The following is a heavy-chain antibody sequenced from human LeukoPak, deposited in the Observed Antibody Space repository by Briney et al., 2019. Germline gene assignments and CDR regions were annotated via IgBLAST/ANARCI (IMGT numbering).Heavy chain of an antibody. CDR2: IYYSGST. J-gene: IGHJ4*02. V-gene: IGHV4-59*08. D-gene: IGHD6-6*01. CDR1: GGSISCYY. CDR3: ARSPFDSSSSLDY. Sequence: PSETLSLTCTASGGSISCYYWSWIRQPPGKGLEWIGYIYYSGSTNYNPSLKSRVTISVDTSKNQFSLKLSSVTAADTAVYYCARSPFDSSSSLDYWGQGTQVTVSS.